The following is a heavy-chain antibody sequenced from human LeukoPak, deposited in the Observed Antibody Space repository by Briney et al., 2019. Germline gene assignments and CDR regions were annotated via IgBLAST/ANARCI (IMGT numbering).Heavy chain of an antibody. V-gene: IGHV1-18*01. Sequence: ASVKVSCKASGYTFTSYGISWVRQAPGQGLEWMGWISAYNGNTNYAQKLQGRVTMTTDTSTSTAYMELRSLRSDDTAVYYCARTDDTGMPWDWFDPWGQGTPVTVSS. D-gene: IGHD5-18*01. J-gene: IGHJ5*02. CDR2: ISAYNGNT. CDR3: ARTDDTGMPWDWFDP. CDR1: GYTFTSYG.